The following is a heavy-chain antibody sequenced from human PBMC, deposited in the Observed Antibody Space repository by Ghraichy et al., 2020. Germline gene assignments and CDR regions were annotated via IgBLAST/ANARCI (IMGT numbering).Heavy chain of an antibody. CDR3: AKAHGPYYYYVVDV. V-gene: IGHV3-23*01. J-gene: IGHJ6*02. CDR2: TGGSGGTT. Sequence: GGSLRLSCAASGFTFTTSAMSWVRQAPGKGLEWVSGTGGSGGTTYYADSVKGQFTISRDISKNTLFLQMNSLRAEDTAVYYCAKAHGPYYYYVVDVWGQGTTVTVSS. CDR1: GFTFTTSA. D-gene: IGHD2-8*01.